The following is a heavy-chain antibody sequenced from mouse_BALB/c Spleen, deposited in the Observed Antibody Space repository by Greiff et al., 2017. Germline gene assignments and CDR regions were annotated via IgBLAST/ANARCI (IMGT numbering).Heavy chain of an antibody. V-gene: IGHV1-63*02. J-gene: IGHJ1*01. CDR1: GYTFTNYW. CDR3: ARAMEYFDV. D-gene: IGHD1-1*02. Sequence: VHLVESGAELVRPGTSVKISCKASGYTFTNYWLGWVKQRPGHGLEWIGDIYPGGGYTNYNEKFKGKATLTADTSSSTAYMQLSSLTSEDSAVYFCARAMEYFDVWGAGTTVTVSS. CDR2: IYPGGGYT.